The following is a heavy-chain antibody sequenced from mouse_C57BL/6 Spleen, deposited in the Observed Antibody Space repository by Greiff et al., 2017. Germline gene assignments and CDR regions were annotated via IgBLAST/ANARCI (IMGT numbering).Heavy chain of an antibody. D-gene: IGHD3-3*01. Sequence: EVKLQESGGGLVQPGGSLSLSCAASGFTFTDYYMSWARQPPGKALEWLGFIRNKANGYTTEYSASVKGRFTISRDNSQSILYLQMNALRAEDSATYYCARYTGRGFDYWGQGTTLTVSS. CDR2: IRNKANGYTT. CDR1: GFTFTDYY. J-gene: IGHJ2*01. CDR3: ARYTGRGFDY. V-gene: IGHV7-3*01.